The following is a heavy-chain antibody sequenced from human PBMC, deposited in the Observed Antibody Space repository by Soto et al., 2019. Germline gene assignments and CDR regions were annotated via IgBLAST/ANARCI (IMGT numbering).Heavy chain of an antibody. CDR2: ISAHNGNT. CDR3: ARGRYGDY. V-gene: IGHV1-18*01. D-gene: IGHD1-1*01. Sequence: QVHLVQSGAEVKKPGASVKVSCKASGYTFTSYGITWVRQAPGQGLEWMGWISAHNGNTDYAQKLQGRVIVTRDTSTSTAHMELRSLTSDDTAVYYCARGRYGDYWGQGALVTVSS. J-gene: IGHJ4*02. CDR1: GYTFTSYG.